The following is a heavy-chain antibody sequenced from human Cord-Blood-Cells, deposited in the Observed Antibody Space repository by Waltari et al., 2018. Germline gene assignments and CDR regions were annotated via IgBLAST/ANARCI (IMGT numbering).Heavy chain of an antibody. CDR3: ARDKGIDY. CDR1: GFTFSSYA. V-gene: IGHV3-30*04. CDR2: ISYDGSNK. Sequence: QVQLVESGGGVVQPGRSLRLSCAASGFTFSSYAMHWVCQAPGKGLEWVAVISYDGSNKYYADSVKGRFTISRDNSKNTLYLQMNSLRAEDTAVYYCARDKGIDYWGQGTLVTVSS. J-gene: IGHJ4*02.